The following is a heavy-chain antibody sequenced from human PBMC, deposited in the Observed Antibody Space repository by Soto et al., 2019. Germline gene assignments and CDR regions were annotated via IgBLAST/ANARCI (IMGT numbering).Heavy chain of an antibody. V-gene: IGHV3-21*01. D-gene: IGHD4-17*01. CDR2: ISSSSSYI. CDR3: ARGTTVAGYFDY. Sequence: PGGSLRLSCAASGFTFSSYSMNWVRQAPGKGLEWVSSISSSSSYIYYADSVKGRFTISRDNAKNSLYLQMNSLRAEDTAVYYCARGTTVAGYFDYWGQGTLVTVS. J-gene: IGHJ4*02. CDR1: GFTFSSYS.